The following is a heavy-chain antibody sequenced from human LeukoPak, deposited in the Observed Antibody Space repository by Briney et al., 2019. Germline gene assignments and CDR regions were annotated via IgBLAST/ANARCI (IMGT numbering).Heavy chain of an antibody. CDR1: GGSISSGSYY. Sequence: SQTLSLTGTVSGGSISSGSYYWSWIRQPAGKGLEWIGRMYTSGSTKYNPSLKSRVTISLDTSKNQLSLKLSSVTAADTAVYYCARTGGPTYKSSWFIWGQGTMVTVSS. CDR3: ARTGGPTYKSSWFI. J-gene: IGHJ3*02. CDR2: MYTSGST. D-gene: IGHD6-13*01. V-gene: IGHV4-61*02.